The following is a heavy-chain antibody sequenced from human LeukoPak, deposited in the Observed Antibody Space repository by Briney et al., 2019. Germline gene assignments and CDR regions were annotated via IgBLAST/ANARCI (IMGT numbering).Heavy chain of an antibody. CDR2: ITASGAGI. CDR3: AKDGYCGSSSCVY. D-gene: IGHD2-2*03. J-gene: IGHJ4*02. V-gene: IGHV3-23*01. CDR1: GFPFSSYA. Sequence: PGGSLRLSCAASGFPFSSYAMTWVRQAPGKGLEWVSTITASGAGIDYADSVKGRFTISRDNSKNRLYLQMNNLRAEDTAVYYCAKDGYCGSSSCVYWGQGTLVTVSS.